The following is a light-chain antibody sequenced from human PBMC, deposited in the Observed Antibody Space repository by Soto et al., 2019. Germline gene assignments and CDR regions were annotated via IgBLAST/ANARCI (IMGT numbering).Light chain of an antibody. CDR2: EAS. J-gene: IGKJ1*01. CDR3: HQRQRWPRT. V-gene: IGKV3-11*01. Sequence: EIVMTQSPASLSVSPWKRATLSCMASQSVTSYLAWYQQRPGQAPRLLIYEASNRAAGIPARFSGSGSGTDFTLTITSLEPEDFAFYYCHQRQRWPRTFGQGTKVDIK. CDR1: QSVTSY.